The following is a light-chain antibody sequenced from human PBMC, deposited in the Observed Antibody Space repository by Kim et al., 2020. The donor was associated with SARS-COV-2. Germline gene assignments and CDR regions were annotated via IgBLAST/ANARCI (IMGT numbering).Light chain of an antibody. CDR2: GAS. J-gene: IGKJ5*01. V-gene: IGKV1-33*01. CDR1: QDISDY. Sequence: PSVEDRITITCQASQDISDYLNWYQQKPGKAPKLLIYGASKLETGVPSRFSGSGSGTDFTFTISSLQPEDFATYYCQQYDNRPITFGQGTRLEIK. CDR3: QQYDNRPIT.